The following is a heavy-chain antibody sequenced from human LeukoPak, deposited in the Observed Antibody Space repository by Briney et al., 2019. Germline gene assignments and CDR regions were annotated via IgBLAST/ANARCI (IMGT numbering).Heavy chain of an antibody. D-gene: IGHD2-2*01. CDR3: ARGVAYCSSTSCMARPYYYYYYMDV. V-gene: IGHV4-34*01. CDR2: INHSGST. CDR1: GGSFSGYY. Sequence: SETLSLTCAVYGGSFSGYYWSWIRQPPGKGLEWIGEINHSGSTNYNPSLKSRVTISVDTSKNQFSLKLSSVTAADTAVYYCARGVAYCSSTSCMARPYYYYYYMDVWGKGTTVTVSS. J-gene: IGHJ6*03.